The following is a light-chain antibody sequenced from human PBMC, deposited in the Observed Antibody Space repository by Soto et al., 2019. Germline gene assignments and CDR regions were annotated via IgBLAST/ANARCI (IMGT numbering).Light chain of an antibody. Sequence: EIVMTQSPATLSVSPGGRATLSCRASQSISDTLAWYQQKPGQAPRLLIYSASRGATGFPARFSGSGSGTDFTLTISSLQSEDFAVYYCQQYSNWPLTFGGGTKVDIK. CDR2: SAS. V-gene: IGKV3-15*01. CDR3: QQYSNWPLT. J-gene: IGKJ4*01. CDR1: QSISDT.